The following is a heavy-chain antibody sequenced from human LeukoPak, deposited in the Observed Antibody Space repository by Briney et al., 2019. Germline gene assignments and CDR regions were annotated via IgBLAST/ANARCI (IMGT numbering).Heavy chain of an antibody. CDR1: GYTLTELS. J-gene: IGHJ4*02. CDR2: FDPEDGET. D-gene: IGHD2-8*01. V-gene: IGHV1-24*01. CDR3: ARDLCTNATCPLFDY. Sequence: ASVKVSCKVSGYTLTELSMHWVRQAPGKGLEWMGGFDPEDGETIYAQKFQGRVTMTEDTSTDTAYMELSSLRSEDTAVYYCARDLCTNATCPLFDYWGQGTLVTVSS.